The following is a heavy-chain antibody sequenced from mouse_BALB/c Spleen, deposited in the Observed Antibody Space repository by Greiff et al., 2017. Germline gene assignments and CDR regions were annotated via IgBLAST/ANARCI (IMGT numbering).Heavy chain of an antibody. Sequence: EVQRVESGGGLVQPGGSLRLSCATSGFTFTDYYMSWVRQPPGKALEWLGFIRNKANGYTTEYSASVKGRFTISRDNSQSILYLQMNTLRAEDSATYYCARDRHYRLYYAMDYWGQGTSVTVSS. V-gene: IGHV7-3*02. CDR3: ARDRHYRLYYAMDY. CDR1: GFTFTDYY. D-gene: IGHD1-1*02. J-gene: IGHJ4*01. CDR2: IRNKANGYTT.